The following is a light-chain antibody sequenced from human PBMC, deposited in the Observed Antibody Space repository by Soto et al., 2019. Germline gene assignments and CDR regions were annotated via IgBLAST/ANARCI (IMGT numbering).Light chain of an antibody. CDR3: CSYAGSYTFYV. V-gene: IGLV2-11*01. Sequence: QSALTQPRSVSGSPGQSVTISCTGTSSDVGAYDYVSWYQQHPGTAPKLMIYAVGKRPSGVPDRFSGSKSGNTASLTISGLQAEDEADYYRCSYAGSYTFYVFGTGTKVTLL. CDR2: AVG. J-gene: IGLJ1*01. CDR1: SSDVGAYDY.